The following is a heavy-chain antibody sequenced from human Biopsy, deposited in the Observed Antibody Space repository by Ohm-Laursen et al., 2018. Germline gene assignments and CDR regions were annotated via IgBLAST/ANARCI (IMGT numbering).Heavy chain of an antibody. CDR2: INHSGGT. CDR1: GESFNGYY. V-gene: IGHV4-34*01. Sequence: GTLSLTCAVYGESFNGYYWSWIRQTPGKGLEWIGEINHSGGTNYNPSLKSRVTISVDTSKNQFSLKLNSVTAADTAVYFCARDSRGGHLNTTLITGKNLDSWGQGILVTVSS. J-gene: IGHJ4*02. CDR3: ARDSRGGHLNTTLITGKNLDS. D-gene: IGHD3-16*01.